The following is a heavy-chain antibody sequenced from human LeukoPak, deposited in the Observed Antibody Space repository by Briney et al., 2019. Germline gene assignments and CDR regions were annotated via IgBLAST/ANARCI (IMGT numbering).Heavy chain of an antibody. D-gene: IGHD1-14*01. J-gene: IGHJ5*02. CDR2: IFRSGTT. CDR3: ATLVPPGWFDP. CDR1: GYSISSGYY. V-gene: IGHV4-38-2*02. Sequence: SSETLSLTCTVSGYSISSGYYWGWIRQPPGKGLEWIGSIFRSGTTYYKPSLKSRLTISLDTSKNQFSLKLTSVTAADTAVYYCATLVPPGWFDPWGQGTLVTVSS.